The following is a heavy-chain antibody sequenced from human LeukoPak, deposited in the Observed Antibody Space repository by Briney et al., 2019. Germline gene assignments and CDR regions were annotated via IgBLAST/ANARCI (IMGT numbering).Heavy chain of an antibody. V-gene: IGHV4-4*07. Sequence: SETLSLTCTVSGGSISSYYWSWIRQPAGKGLEWIGRIYTSGSTNYNPSLKSRVTMSVDTSKNQFSLKLSSVTAADTAVYYCARGLRGGTLYYYYYYMDVWGKGTTVTVSS. CDR1: GGSISSYY. CDR2: IYTSGST. J-gene: IGHJ6*03. D-gene: IGHD3-10*01. CDR3: ARGLRGGTLYYYYYYMDV.